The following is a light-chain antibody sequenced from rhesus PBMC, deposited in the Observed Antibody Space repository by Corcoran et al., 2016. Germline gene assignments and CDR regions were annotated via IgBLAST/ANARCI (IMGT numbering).Light chain of an antibody. CDR1: QGISNW. V-gene: IGKV1-33*02. CDR3: QQHNSNPYS. CDR2: AAS. Sequence: DIQMTQSPSSLSASVGDRVTITCQASQGISNWLAWYQQKPGKAPKLLIYAASSLQSGVPSRVSGSGSGTEFTLTFSSLQPEDFATYYCQQHNSNPYSFGQWTKVEIK. J-gene: IGKJ2*01.